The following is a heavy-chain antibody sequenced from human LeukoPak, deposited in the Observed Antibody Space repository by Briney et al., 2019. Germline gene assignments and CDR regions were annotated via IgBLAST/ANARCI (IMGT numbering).Heavy chain of an antibody. D-gene: IGHD3-9*01. V-gene: IGHV3-9*03. Sequence: PGGSLRLSCAASGFTFYDYAMHWVRQAPGKGLEWVSGISWNSGSIGYADSVKGRFTISRDNAKKSRDLQMNSLRDEALVLYYCAKGQNSDILTGWGAWFDPWGQGTLVTVSS. CDR1: GFTFYDYA. CDR3: AKGQNSDILTGWGAWFDP. CDR2: ISWNSGSI. J-gene: IGHJ5*02.